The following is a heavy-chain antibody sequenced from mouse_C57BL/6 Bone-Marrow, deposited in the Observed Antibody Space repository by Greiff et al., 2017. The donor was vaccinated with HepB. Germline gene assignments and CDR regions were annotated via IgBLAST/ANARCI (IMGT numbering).Heavy chain of an antibody. J-gene: IGHJ2*01. CDR2: INPNNGGT. CDR1: GYTFTDYY. V-gene: IGHV1-26*01. Sequence: EVKLMESGPELVKPGASVKISCKASGYTFTDYYMNWVKQSHGKSLEWIGDINPNNGGTSYNQKFKGKATLTVDKSSSTAYMELRSLTSEDSAVYYCAIRVREYFDYWGQGTTLTVSS. CDR3: AIRVREYFDY. D-gene: IGHD3-2*02.